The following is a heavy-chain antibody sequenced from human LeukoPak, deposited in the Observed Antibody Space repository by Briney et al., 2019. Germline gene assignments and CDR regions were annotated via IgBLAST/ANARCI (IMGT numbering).Heavy chain of an antibody. CDR2: SGSGSST. CDR3: AKSCNSGNCYYYY. D-gene: IGHD2/OR15-2a*01. Sequence: PGGSLRLSCAASGFTFSNCAMSWVRQAPEKGLEWISGSGSGSSTYYADSVKGRFTISRDNSENTLSLQMNSLRADDTAIYYCAKSCNSGNCYYYYWGQGTLVTVSS. J-gene: IGHJ4*03. CDR1: GFTFSNCA. V-gene: IGHV3-23*01.